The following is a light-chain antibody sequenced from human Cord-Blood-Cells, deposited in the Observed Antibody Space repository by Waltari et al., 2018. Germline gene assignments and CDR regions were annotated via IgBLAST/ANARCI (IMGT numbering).Light chain of an antibody. CDR1: SSDVGRYNL. CDR2: EGS. J-gene: IGLJ3*02. V-gene: IGLV2-23*01. Sequence: QSALTQPASVSGSPGQSITISCTGTSSDVGRYNLVSWYQQHPGKAPKLLIYEGSKRHSGDSMRFAGSKSGSTAPLTISGLQAEDEADYYCCSYAGSSTGVFGGGTKLTVL. CDR3: CSYAGSSTGV.